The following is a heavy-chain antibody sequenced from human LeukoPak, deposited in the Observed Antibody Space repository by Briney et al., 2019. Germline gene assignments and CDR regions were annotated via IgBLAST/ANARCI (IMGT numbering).Heavy chain of an antibody. Sequence: GGSLRLSCAASGFTFSTYSMKWVRQAPGQGLEWVSYISSISSTIYYADSVSRGFTISIDNAKNSLHLQMTSLRAEDTAGYNCAKNNSGADYTGQRNLVTASS. CDR1: GFTFSTYS. V-gene: IGHV3-48*04. J-gene: IGHJ4*02. D-gene: IGHD7-27*01. CDR2: ISSISSTI. CDR3: AKNNSGADY.